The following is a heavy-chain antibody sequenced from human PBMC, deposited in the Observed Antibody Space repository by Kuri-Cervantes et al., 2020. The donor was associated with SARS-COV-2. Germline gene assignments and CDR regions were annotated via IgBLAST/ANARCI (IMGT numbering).Heavy chain of an antibody. J-gene: IGHJ2*01. Sequence: ESLKISCAVSGYSISSGYYWGWIRQPPGKGLEWIGSIYHSGSTYYNPSLKSRVTISVDTSKNQLSLKLSSVTAADTAVYYCARPYGDDLNWYFDLWGRGTLVTVSS. CDR1: GYSISSGYY. CDR3: ARPYGDDLNWYFDL. D-gene: IGHD4-17*01. V-gene: IGHV4-38-2*01. CDR2: IYHSGST.